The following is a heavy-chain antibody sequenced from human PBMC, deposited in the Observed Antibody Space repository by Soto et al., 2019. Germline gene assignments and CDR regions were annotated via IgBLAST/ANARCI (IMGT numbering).Heavy chain of an antibody. CDR2: IYHSGST. J-gene: IGHJ4*02. CDR3: AYVSGYSYGIFDY. V-gene: IGHV4-38-2*02. Sequence: SETLSLTCTVSCYSISSGYYWGWIRQPPGKGLEWIGSIYHSGSTYYNPSLKSRVTISVDTSKNQFSLKLSSVTAADTAVYYCAYVSGYSYGIFDYWGQGTLVTVSS. CDR1: CYSISSGYY. D-gene: IGHD5-18*01.